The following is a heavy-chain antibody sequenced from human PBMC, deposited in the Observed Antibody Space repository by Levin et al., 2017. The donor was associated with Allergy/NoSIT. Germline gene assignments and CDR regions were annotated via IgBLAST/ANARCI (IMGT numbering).Heavy chain of an antibody. D-gene: IGHD6-13*01. J-gene: IGHJ4*02. CDR2: ISYDGSNK. CDR3: ALPLGSSWQIPGPY. CDR1: VLSFSNYA. Sequence: GESLKISCAASVLSFSNYAMHWVRQAPGKGLEWVALISYDGSNKYYADSVKGRFTISRDNSKNTLYLQMNSLRAEDTAVYYCALPLGSSWQIPGPYWGQGTLVTVSS. V-gene: IGHV3-30*12.